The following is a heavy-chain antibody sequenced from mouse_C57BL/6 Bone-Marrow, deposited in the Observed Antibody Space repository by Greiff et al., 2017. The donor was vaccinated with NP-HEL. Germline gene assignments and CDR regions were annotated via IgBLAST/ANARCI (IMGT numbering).Heavy chain of an antibody. CDR2: IDPENGDT. D-gene: IGHD2-3*01. CDR1: GFNIKDDY. V-gene: IGHV14-4*01. Sequence: EVKLQQSGAELVRPGASVKLSCTASGFNIKDDYMHWVKQRPEQGLEWIGWIDPENGDTEYASKFQGKATITADTSSNTAYLQLSSLTSEDTAVYYCTTGGYYVAYWGQGTLVTVSA. J-gene: IGHJ3*01. CDR3: TTGGYYVAY.